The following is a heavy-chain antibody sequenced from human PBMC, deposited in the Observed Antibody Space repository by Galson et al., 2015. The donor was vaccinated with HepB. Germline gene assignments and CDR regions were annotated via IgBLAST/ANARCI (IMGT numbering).Heavy chain of an antibody. D-gene: IGHD7-27*01. CDR3: AKARVNWGLDIDY. V-gene: IGHV4-59*01. CDR1: GGSIDFSY. CDR2: FYYSGST. J-gene: IGHJ4*02. Sequence: TLSLTCTVSGGSIDFSYWTWIRQPPGKGLEWIGYFYYSGSTNYNPSLKSRVTISVDTSKNQFSLKLNSVTAADTAVYYWAKARVNWGLDIDYWGQGTLVTVSS.